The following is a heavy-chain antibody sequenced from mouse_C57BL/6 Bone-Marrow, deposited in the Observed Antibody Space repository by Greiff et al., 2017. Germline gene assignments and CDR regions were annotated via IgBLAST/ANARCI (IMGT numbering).Heavy chain of an antibody. CDR1: GFTFSSYA. V-gene: IGHV5-9-1*02. Sequence: EVQGVESGAGLVKPGGSLKLSCAASGFTFSSYAMSWVRQTPEKRLEWVAYISSGGDYIYYADTVKGRFTISRDNARNTLYLQMSSLKSEDTAMYYCTRDNYGSSYFDYWGQGTTLTVSS. D-gene: IGHD1-1*01. J-gene: IGHJ2*01. CDR3: TRDNYGSSYFDY. CDR2: ISSGGDYI.